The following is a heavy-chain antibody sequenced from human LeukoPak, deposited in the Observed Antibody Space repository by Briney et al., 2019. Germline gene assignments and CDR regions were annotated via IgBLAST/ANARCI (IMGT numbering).Heavy chain of an antibody. CDR2: IWYDGSYR. CDR1: GFTFSTYG. CDR3: ARDYDHYFDY. J-gene: IGHJ4*02. V-gene: IGHV3-33*01. D-gene: IGHD5-12*01. Sequence: GRSLRLSCAASGFTFSTYGMHWVRQAPGKGLEWVAVIWYDGSYRNYADSVKGRFTISRGNSKNTVYLQMDSLRAEDTAVYYCARDYDHYFDYWGQGTLVTVSS.